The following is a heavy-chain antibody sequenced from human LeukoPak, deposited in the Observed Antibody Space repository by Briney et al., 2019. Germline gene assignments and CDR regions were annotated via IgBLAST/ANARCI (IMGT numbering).Heavy chain of an antibody. D-gene: IGHD3-3*01. Sequence: GGSLRLSCAASRFTFSSYGMHWVRQAPGKGLEWVAFIRYDGSNEFYADSVKGRFTISRDNSKNTLYMQMNSLRAEDTAVYHCAKDRVLRFLERSLDMDVWGKGTTVTVSS. J-gene: IGHJ6*03. CDR1: RFTFSSYG. CDR2: IRYDGSNE. V-gene: IGHV3-30*02. CDR3: AKDRVLRFLERSLDMDV.